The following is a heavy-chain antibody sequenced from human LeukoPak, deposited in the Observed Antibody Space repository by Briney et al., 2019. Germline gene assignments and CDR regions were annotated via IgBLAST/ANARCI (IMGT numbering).Heavy chain of an antibody. CDR2: IDRDGVT. D-gene: IGHD4-17*01. Sequence: GGSLRLSCAASGFIFTKYDMHWVRHVTGRGLEWVSGIDRDGVTYYSDSVKGRFAMSRENGENSVYLQLNSLRAGDTAVYFCARENLEYGDYAIDYWGQGILVTVSS. CDR1: GFIFTKYD. CDR3: ARENLEYGDYAIDY. J-gene: IGHJ4*02. V-gene: IGHV3-13*01.